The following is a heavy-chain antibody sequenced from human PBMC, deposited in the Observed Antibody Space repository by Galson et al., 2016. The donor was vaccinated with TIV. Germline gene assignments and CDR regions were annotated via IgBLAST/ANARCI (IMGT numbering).Heavy chain of an antibody. D-gene: IGHD6-6*01. V-gene: IGHV3-7*01. CDR3: ARHKVYAIDL. CDR1: GFTFHTFSSYW. CDR2: IKQDENEE. Sequence: SLRLSCAASGFTFHTFSSYWMIWVRQAPGKGLEWVANIKQDENEEDYVDSVRGRFTISRDNAKNSLYLEMNSLRAEDTAVYYCARHKVYAIDLWGQGTMVTVSS. J-gene: IGHJ3*01.